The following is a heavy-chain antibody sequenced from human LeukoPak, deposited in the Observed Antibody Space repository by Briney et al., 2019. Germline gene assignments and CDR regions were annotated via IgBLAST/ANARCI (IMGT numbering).Heavy chain of an antibody. Sequence: AGGSLRLSCAASGFTFRSYEMNWVRQSPGKGLEWVSYFSSGSTIYDADSVKGRFTISRDNAKNSLYLQMNSMRAEDTAVYYCARESIAVAGAPFDYWGQGNLVTVSS. D-gene: IGHD6-19*01. CDR3: ARESIAVAGAPFDY. J-gene: IGHJ4*02. CDR2: FSSGSTI. V-gene: IGHV3-48*03. CDR1: GFTFRSYE.